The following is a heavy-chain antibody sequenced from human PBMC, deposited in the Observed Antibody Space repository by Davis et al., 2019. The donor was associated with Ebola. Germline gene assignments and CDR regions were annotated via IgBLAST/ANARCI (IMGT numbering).Heavy chain of an antibody. J-gene: IGHJ4*02. V-gene: IGHV4-39*01. CDR1: FGSISSDSYY. CDR3: ASFMTYNFDGITYSSPDYFDF. Sequence: SETLSLTCTVSFGSISSDSYYWGWIRQPPGKGLEWVWRIYDSGNTPYNTSLRSRVTISVDTSKNQFSLKLSSVTAADTAVYYCASFMTYNFDGITYSSPDYFDFWGQGTLVTVSS. D-gene: IGHD1-20*01. CDR2: IYDSGNT.